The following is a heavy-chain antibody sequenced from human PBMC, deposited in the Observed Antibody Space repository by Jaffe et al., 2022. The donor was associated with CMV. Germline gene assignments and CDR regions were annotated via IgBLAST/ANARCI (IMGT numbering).Heavy chain of an antibody. CDR3: AKVQKNSHYGDSPFDY. Sequence: EVQLVESGGGLVQPGGSLRLSCAASGFTFSSYAMSWVRQAPGKGLEWVSAISGSGGSTYYADSVKGRFTISRDNSKNTLYLQMNSLRAEDTAVYYCAKVQKNSHYGDSPFDYWGQGTLVTVSS. J-gene: IGHJ4*02. CDR2: ISGSGGST. CDR1: GFTFSSYA. D-gene: IGHD4-17*01. V-gene: IGHV3-23*04.